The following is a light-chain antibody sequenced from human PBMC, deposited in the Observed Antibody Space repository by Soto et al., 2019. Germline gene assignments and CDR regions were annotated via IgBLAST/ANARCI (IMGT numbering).Light chain of an antibody. J-gene: IGKJ3*01. V-gene: IGKV1-9*01. CDR3: LPLNCYSSYT. CDR2: AAS. Sequence: DIQLTQSPSFLSASVGDRVTITCRASQGISSYLAWYQQKPGKAPKLLIFAASTLQNGVTSRFSVSGSGTGFNLAISILQPEYFATYYGLPLNCYSSYTFGPGTKVDIK. CDR1: QGISSY.